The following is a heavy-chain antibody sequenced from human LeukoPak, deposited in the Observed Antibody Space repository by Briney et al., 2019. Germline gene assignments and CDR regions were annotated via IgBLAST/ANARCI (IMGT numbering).Heavy chain of an antibody. D-gene: IGHD6-13*01. V-gene: IGHV4-61*01. J-gene: IGHJ4*02. CDR2: IYYSGST. Sequence: PTCTXXGGSVSSGSYYWSWIRQPPGQGLEWIGYIYYSGSTNYNPSLKSRVTISVDTSKNQFSLKLSSVTAADTAVYYCARERTSSSLVYWGQGTLVTVSS. CDR3: ARERTSSSLVY. CDR1: GGSVSSGSYY.